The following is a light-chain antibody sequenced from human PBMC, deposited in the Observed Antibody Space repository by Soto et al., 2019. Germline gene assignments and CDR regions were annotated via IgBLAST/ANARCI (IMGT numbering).Light chain of an antibody. CDR1: QSVSSY. V-gene: IGKV3-11*01. CDR3: QQRSNWPEFT. J-gene: IGKJ3*01. Sequence: EIVLTQSPATLSLSPGERATLSCRASQSVSSYLAWYQQKPGQAPRLLIYDASNRATGIPARFSGSGSGTDFPLTISSLGPEDFAVYYCQQRSNWPEFTLCPGTKVDTK. CDR2: DAS.